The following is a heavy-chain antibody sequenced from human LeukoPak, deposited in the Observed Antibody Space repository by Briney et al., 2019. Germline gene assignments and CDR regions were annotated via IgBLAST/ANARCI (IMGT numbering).Heavy chain of an antibody. J-gene: IGHJ6*02. CDR2: ISYDGSNK. CDR3: AKETLRYFDWLLLGYYYYYGMDV. Sequence: GGSLRLSCAASGFTFSSYGMHWVRQAPGKGLEWVAVISYDGSNKYYADSVKGRFTISRDNSKNTLYLQMNSLRAEDTAVYYCAKETLRYFDWLLLGYYYYYGMDVWAKGPRSPSP. CDR1: GFTFSSYG. V-gene: IGHV3-30*18. D-gene: IGHD3-9*01.